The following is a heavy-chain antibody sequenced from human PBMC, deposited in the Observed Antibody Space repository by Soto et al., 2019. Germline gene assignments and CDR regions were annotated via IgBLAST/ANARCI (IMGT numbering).Heavy chain of an antibody. Sequence: QVQLQESGPGLVKPSQTLSLTCTVSGDSFSSGDYKWSWIRQPPGKGLEWIGYTYYSGYTYNNPSLKSRLTMSVDTSKNQFSLKLNSVTAADTAVYYCARSGDYVAFAYWGQGTLVTVS. CDR3: ARSGDYVAFAY. CDR1: GDSFSSGDYK. CDR2: TYYSGYT. D-gene: IGHD4-17*01. V-gene: IGHV4-30-4*01. J-gene: IGHJ4*02.